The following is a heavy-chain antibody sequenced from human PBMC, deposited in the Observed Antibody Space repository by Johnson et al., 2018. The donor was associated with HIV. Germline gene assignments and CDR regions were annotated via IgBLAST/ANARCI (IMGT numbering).Heavy chain of an antibody. J-gene: IGHJ3*02. D-gene: IGHD3-10*01. Sequence: VQLVESGGGLVKPGGSLRLSCAVSGFTFSDYYMSWIRQAPGKGLEWVSYITSSGATKYYADSVKGRFTISRDNTENLVYLQMNILSAEDTAVYYCARAPEVRGVDAFDIWGQGTMVTVSS. CDR2: ITSSGATK. V-gene: IGHV3-11*04. CDR1: GFTFSDYY. CDR3: ARAPEVRGVDAFDI.